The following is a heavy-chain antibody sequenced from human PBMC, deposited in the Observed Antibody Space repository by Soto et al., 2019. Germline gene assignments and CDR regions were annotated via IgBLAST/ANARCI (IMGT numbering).Heavy chain of an antibody. V-gene: IGHV4-59*01. CDR3: ARTPFFCRSSTSCSQISGMDV. J-gene: IGHJ6*02. CDR2: IYYSGST. Sequence: SETLSLTCTVSGGSISSYYWSWIRQPPGKGLEWIGYIYYSGSTNYNPSLKSRVTISVDTSKNQFSLKLSSVTAADTAVYYCARTPFFCRSSTSCSQISGMDVWGQGTTVTVSS. CDR1: GGSISSYY. D-gene: IGHD2-2*01.